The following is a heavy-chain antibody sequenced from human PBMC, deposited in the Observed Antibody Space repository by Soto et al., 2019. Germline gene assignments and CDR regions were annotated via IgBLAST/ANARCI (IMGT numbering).Heavy chain of an antibody. Sequence: QVHLVESGGGVVQPGRSLRLSCEGSGFVFSTYDMHWVRQAPGKGLEWVAHIWYDGSQKFYADSVKGRFTISRDNSKNTLYLQLNSLRADDTAVYFCAKKRRSGGDNWYFDSWGQGTLVTVSS. CDR3: AKKRRSGGDNWYFDS. J-gene: IGHJ4*02. D-gene: IGHD2-21*02. CDR1: GFVFSTYD. CDR2: IWYDGSQK. V-gene: IGHV3-33*06.